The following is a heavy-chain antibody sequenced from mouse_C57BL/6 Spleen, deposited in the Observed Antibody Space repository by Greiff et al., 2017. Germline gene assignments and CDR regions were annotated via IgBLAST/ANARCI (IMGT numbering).Heavy chain of an antibody. CDR1: GFTFSSYS. D-gene: IGHD4-1*01. V-gene: IGHV5-9-1*02. Sequence: EVKVEEPGEGLVKPGGSLKLSCAASGFTFSSYSMTWVRQTPEKRLEWVAYISSGGDYIYYADTVKGRFTISRDNARNTLYLQMSSLKSDDTAMYYCTRTSGPTGTGFAYWGQGTLVTVSA. CDR3: TRTSGPTGTGFAY. CDR2: ISSGGDYI. J-gene: IGHJ3*01.